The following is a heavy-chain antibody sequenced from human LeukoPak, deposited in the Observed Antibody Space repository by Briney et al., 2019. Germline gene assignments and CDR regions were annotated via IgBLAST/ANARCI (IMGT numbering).Heavy chain of an antibody. CDR1: GFTFSSYW. J-gene: IGHJ4*02. Sequence: GGSLRLSCAASGFTFSSYWMSWVRQAPGKGLEWVSTISSSGGSTYYADSVKGRFTISRDKSKNTLYLQMNSLRAEDTALYYCAKGIVLYYFDYWGQGTLVTVSS. CDR2: ISSSGGST. V-gene: IGHV3-23*01. D-gene: IGHD6-6*01. CDR3: AKGIVLYYFDY.